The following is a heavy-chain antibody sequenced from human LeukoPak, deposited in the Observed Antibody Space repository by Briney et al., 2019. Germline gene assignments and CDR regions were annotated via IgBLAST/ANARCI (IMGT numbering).Heavy chain of an antibody. D-gene: IGHD1-26*01. CDR2: VGHSGST. CDR3: ARGRVGAYAFDY. V-gene: IGHV4-34*01. CDR1: GGSFSAYY. Sequence: SETLSLTCAVYGGSFSAYYWSWVRQSPGKGLEWLGEVGHSGSTNYNPSLKSRVTISIDTSKKQFSLKLSSVTAADTAIYFCARGRVGAYAFDYWGQGTLVTVSS. J-gene: IGHJ4*02.